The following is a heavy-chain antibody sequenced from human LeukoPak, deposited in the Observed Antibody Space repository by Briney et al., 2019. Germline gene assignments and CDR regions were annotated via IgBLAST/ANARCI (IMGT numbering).Heavy chain of an antibody. D-gene: IGHD4-11*01. CDR1: GFTFSDYY. Sequence: GGSLRLSCAASGFTFSDYYMSWIRQAPGKGLEWVSYISSSSSYTNYADSVKGRFTISRDDAKNSLYLQMNSLRAEDTAVYYCARDLRTDTVTTEPTFDSWGQGTLVTVSS. CDR2: ISSSSSYT. J-gene: IGHJ4*02. CDR3: ARDLRTDTVTTEPTFDS. V-gene: IGHV3-11*06.